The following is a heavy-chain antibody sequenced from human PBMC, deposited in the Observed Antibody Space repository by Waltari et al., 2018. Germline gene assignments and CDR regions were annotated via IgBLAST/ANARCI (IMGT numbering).Heavy chain of an antibody. Sequence: QVQLVQSGAEVKKPGSSVKVSCKASGGTFSSYAISWVRQAPGQGLEWMGGIIPIFGTANYAQKVQGRVTITADESTSTAYMELSSLRSEDTAVYYCAKDTYYYDSSGYSAAQYFQHWGQGTLVTVSS. CDR3: AKDTYYYDSSGYSAAQYFQH. CDR1: GGTFSSYA. D-gene: IGHD3-22*01. J-gene: IGHJ1*01. V-gene: IGHV1-69*01. CDR2: IIPIFGTA.